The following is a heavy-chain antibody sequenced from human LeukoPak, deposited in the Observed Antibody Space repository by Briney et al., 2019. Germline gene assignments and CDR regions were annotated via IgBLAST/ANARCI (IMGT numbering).Heavy chain of an antibody. J-gene: IGHJ4*02. D-gene: IGHD3-16*01. CDR2: INHSGST. CDR3: ARGRPIPWGTPFDY. Sequence: SETLSLTCAVYGGSFSGYYWIWIRQPPGKGLEWIGEINHSGSTNYNPSLKSRVTISVDTSKNQFSLKLSSVTAADTAVYYCARGRPIPWGTPFDYWGQGTLVTVSS. CDR1: GGSFSGYY. V-gene: IGHV4-34*01.